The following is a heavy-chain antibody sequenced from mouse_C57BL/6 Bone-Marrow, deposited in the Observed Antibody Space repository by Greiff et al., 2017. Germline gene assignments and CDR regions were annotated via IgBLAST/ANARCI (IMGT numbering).Heavy chain of an antibody. V-gene: IGHV1-15*01. J-gene: IGHJ4*01. D-gene: IGHD2-5*01. Sequence: QVQLQQSGAELVRPGASVTLSCKASGYTFTDYEMHWVKQTPVHGLEWIGAIDPETGGTDYNQKFKGKAILTADKSSSTAYMELRSLTSEDSAVYYCTREGVLYYSNYGAMDYWGQGTSVTVSS. CDR2: IDPETGGT. CDR1: GYTFTDYE. CDR3: TREGVLYYSNYGAMDY.